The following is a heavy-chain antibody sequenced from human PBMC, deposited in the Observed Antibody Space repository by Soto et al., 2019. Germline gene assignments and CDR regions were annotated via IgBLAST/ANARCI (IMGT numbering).Heavy chain of an antibody. J-gene: IGHJ6*02. D-gene: IGHD4-4*01. Sequence: VQLVQSGAEVKKPGSSVKVSCQASGGTFCNFTISRVRQAPGQGLASLGGIIPLFQKANYALKFQGRVKITADESTSSAEMELKSLRSEYTAGDYCARGSHCNTLYCSGMDVWGQGPTVIVSS. CDR2: IIPLFQKA. CDR3: ARGSHCNTLYCSGMDV. V-gene: IGHV1-69*01. CDR1: GGTFCNFT.